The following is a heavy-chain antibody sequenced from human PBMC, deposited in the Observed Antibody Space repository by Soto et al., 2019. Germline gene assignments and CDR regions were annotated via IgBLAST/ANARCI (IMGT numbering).Heavy chain of an antibody. Sequence: QVQLQESGPGLVKPSDTLSLTCAVSGYSISSSNWWGWIRQPPGKGLEWIGYIYYSGSTYYNPSLKSRVTRSXXTXKXXYSLKLSSVTAVDTAVYYCAGGGYSSCWYRRSFDYWGQGTLVTVSS. CDR3: AGGGYSSCWYRRSFDY. CDR1: GYSISSSNW. V-gene: IGHV4-28*01. CDR2: IYYSGST. J-gene: IGHJ4*02. D-gene: IGHD6-13*01.